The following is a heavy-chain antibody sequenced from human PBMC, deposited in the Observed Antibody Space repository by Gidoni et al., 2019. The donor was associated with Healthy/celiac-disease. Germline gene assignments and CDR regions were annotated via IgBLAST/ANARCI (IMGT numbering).Heavy chain of an antibody. D-gene: IGHD2-15*01. CDR2: IYYSGST. Sequence: QVQLQESGPGLVKPSETLSLTCTVSGGSISSYYWSWIRQPPGKGLEWIGYIYYSGSTNYNPSLKSRVTISVDTSKNQFSLKLSSVTAADTAVYYCARAWVYCSGGSCYSGVFDYWGQGTLVTVSS. CDR1: GGSISSYY. CDR3: ARAWVYCSGGSCYSGVFDY. J-gene: IGHJ4*02. V-gene: IGHV4-59*01.